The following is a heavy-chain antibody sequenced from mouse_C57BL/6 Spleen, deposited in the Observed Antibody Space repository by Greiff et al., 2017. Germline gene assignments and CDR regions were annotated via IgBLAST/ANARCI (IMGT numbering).Heavy chain of an antibody. CDR1: GYTFTDYY. CDR3: AREGVAYYAMDY. J-gene: IGHJ4*01. CDR2: INPYNGGT. Sequence: EVQLQQSGPVLVKPGASVKMSCKASGYTFTDYYMNWVKQSHGKSLEWIGVINPYNGGTSYNQKFKGKATLTVDKSSSTAYMELNSLTSDDSAVYYCAREGVAYYAMDYWGQGTSVTVSS. D-gene: IGHD1-1*02. V-gene: IGHV1-19*01.